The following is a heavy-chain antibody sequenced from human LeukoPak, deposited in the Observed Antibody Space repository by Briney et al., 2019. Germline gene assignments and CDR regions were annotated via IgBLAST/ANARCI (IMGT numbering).Heavy chain of an antibody. D-gene: IGHD5-18*01. Sequence: PGGSLRLSCAVSGFNFRDHWMDWVRQAPGKGLEWVASINPDGNKKYSADSVKGRFTISRDNAENSLYLQMNSLRVEDTAFYYCARDLAYSRLDYWGQGMLVTVSS. CDR1: GFNFRDHW. J-gene: IGHJ4*02. CDR3: ARDLAYSRLDY. V-gene: IGHV3-7*01. CDR2: INPDGNKK.